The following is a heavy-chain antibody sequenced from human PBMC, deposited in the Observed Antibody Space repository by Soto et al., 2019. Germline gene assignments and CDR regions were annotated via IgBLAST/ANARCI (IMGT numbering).Heavy chain of an antibody. J-gene: IGHJ4*02. CDR3: AKDIGGAAAGAFDY. CDR1: GFTFDDYT. CDR2: ISWDGGST. Sequence: EVQLVESGGVVVQPGGSLRLSCAASGFTFDDYTMHWVRQAPGKGLEWVSLISWDGGSTYYADSVKGRFTISRDNIKNSLYLQMNSLRTEDTALYYCAKDIGGAAAGAFDYWGQGTLVTVSS. D-gene: IGHD6-13*01. V-gene: IGHV3-43*01.